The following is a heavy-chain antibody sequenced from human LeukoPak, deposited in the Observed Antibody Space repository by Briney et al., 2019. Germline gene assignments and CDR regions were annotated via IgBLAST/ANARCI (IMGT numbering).Heavy chain of an antibody. CDR1: GFTVSSNY. J-gene: IGHJ4*02. CDR2: IYSGGST. V-gene: IGHV3-53*01. CDR3: AKPARTDYTDY. Sequence: QTGGSLRLSCAASGFTVSSNYMSRVRQAPGKGLEWVSVIYSGGSTYYADSVKGRFTISRDNSKNTLYLQMNSLRAGDTAIYFCAKPARTDYTDYWGQGTLVTVSS. D-gene: IGHD1-14*01.